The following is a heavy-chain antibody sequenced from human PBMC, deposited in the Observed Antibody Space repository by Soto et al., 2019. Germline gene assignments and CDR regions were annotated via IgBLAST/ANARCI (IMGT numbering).Heavy chain of an antibody. J-gene: IGHJ4*02. D-gene: IGHD2-15*01. CDR3: ASLFTVVVGDYVDY. CDR1: VFNFISYE. V-gene: IGHV3-48*03. CDR2: ISSSGSTI. Sequence: PWGSLRLSCSSSVFNFISYEMNWFRQAPGKGLEWVSYISSSGSTIYYADSVKGRFTISRDNAKTSLSLQMNSLRPEDKAVYYCASLFTVVVGDYVDYWGQGTLVTVSS.